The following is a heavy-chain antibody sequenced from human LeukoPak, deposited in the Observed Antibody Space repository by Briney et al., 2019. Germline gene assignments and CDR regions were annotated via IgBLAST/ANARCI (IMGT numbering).Heavy chain of an antibody. D-gene: IGHD5-18*01. J-gene: IGHJ5*02. CDR1: GGSISSGSYY. V-gene: IGHV4-61*02. Sequence: SQTLSLTCTVSGGSISSGSYYWSWIRQPAGKGLEWIGRIYTSGSTNYNPSLKSRVTISVDTSKNQFSLKLSSVTAADTAVYYCAREVDPAMVPGNWLDPWGQGTLVIVFS. CDR2: IYTSGST. CDR3: AREVDPAMVPGNWLDP.